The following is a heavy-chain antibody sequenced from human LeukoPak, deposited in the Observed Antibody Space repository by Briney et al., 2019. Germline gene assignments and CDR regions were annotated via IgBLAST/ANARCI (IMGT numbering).Heavy chain of an antibody. J-gene: IGHJ4*02. Sequence: SETLSLTCAVYGGSFSGYYWSWIRQPPGKGLEWIGEINHSGSTNYNPSLKSRVTISVDTSKNQFSLKLSSVTAADTAVYYCARPSLGIAVAGFDYWGQGTLVTVSS. V-gene: IGHV4-34*01. CDR1: GGSFSGYY. D-gene: IGHD6-19*01. CDR3: ARPSLGIAVAGFDY. CDR2: INHSGST.